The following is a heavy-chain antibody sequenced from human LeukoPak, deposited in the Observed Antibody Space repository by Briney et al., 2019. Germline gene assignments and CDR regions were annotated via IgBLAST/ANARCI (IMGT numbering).Heavy chain of an antibody. Sequence: GGSLRLSCAASGFTFSSYWMSWVRQAPGKGLEWVANIKQDGSEKYYVDSVKGRFTISRDNAKNSLYLQMNSLRAEDTAVYYRAREITIFGGYYFDYWGQGTLVTVSS. CDR3: AREITIFGGYYFDY. J-gene: IGHJ4*02. D-gene: IGHD3-3*01. CDR1: GFTFSSYW. V-gene: IGHV3-7*03. CDR2: IKQDGSEK.